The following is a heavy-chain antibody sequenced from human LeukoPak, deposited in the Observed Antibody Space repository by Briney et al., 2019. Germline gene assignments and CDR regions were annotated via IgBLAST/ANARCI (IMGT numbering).Heavy chain of an antibody. J-gene: IGHJ3*02. CDR1: DGSIRSYY. D-gene: IGHD2-21*02. Sequence: SETLSLTCTVSDGSIRSYYWSWIRQSPGKGLEWIGYIYYSGTTSYNPSLKSRVTISLDTSKNQFSLKLSSVTAADTAVYYCARDRPTSRYCGGDCYSGAFDIWGQGTMVTVSS. CDR2: IYYSGTT. V-gene: IGHV4-59*01. CDR3: ARDRPTSRYCGGDCYSGAFDI.